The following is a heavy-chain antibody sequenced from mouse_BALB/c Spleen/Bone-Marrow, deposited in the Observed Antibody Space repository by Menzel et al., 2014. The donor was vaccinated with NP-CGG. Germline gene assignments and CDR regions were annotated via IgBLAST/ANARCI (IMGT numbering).Heavy chain of an antibody. D-gene: IGHD2-5*01. J-gene: IGHJ4*01. V-gene: IGHV6-6*01. CDR1: GLSFTDAW. CDR2: IRSKANNHAT. Sequence: EVHLVESGGGLVSPGGSMKLSCAASGLSFTDAWMDWVRQSPAKGLEWVAEIRSKANNHATYYAESVKGRFTIPRDDSKISVYLQMNSLRAEDTGSYYCTRPDSNFYYYAMDYWGQGTSVTVSS. CDR3: TRPDSNFYYYAMDY.